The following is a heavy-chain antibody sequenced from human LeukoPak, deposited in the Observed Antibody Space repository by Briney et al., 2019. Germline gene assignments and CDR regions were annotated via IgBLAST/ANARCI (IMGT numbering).Heavy chain of an antibody. D-gene: IGHD3-16*02. CDR1: GFTFNNAR. Sequence: GGSLRPSCVASGFTFNNARMSWVRQAPGKGLEWVGRIKSKARGGTADYAAPVKGRFTISRDDSKNTLYLQMNSLKTEDTAVYYCTTDYVWGTYRYFDYWGQGTLVTVSS. J-gene: IGHJ4*02. V-gene: IGHV3-15*01. CDR3: TTDYVWGTYRYFDY. CDR2: IKSKARGGTA.